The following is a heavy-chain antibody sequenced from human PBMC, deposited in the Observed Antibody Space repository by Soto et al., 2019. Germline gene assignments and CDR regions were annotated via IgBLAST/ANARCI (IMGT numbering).Heavy chain of an antibody. V-gene: IGHV1-2*02. CDR1: GYTFSDYY. CDR3: ARGHRTQLWLTFAH. Sequence: ASVKVSCKASGYTFSDYYLHWVRQAPGQGLEWMGWISPNSGATEYAPKFQGRVTMTTDTSISTAFLKLASLRPDDTAIYYCARGHRTQLWLTFAHWGQGSLVTVSS. CDR2: ISPNSGAT. J-gene: IGHJ4*02. D-gene: IGHD2-21*01.